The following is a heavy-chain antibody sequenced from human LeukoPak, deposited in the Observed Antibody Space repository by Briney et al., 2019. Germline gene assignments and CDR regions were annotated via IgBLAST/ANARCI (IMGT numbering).Heavy chain of an antibody. CDR3: ARVRRWLQSPDY. CDR2: INPNSGGT. Sequence: ASVKVSCKASGYTFTGYYMHWVRQAPGQGLEWMGWINPNSGGTNYAQKFQGRVTMTRDTSISTAYMELSRLRSDDTAVYYYARVRRWLQSPDYWGQGTLVTVSS. D-gene: IGHD5-24*01. V-gene: IGHV1-2*02. J-gene: IGHJ4*02. CDR1: GYTFTGYY.